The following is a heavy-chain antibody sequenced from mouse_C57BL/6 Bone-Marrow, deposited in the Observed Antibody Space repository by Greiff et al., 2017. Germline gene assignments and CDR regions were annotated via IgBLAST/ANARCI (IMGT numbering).Heavy chain of an antibody. V-gene: IGHV14-2*01. CDR3: ARGVVAPYYYAMDY. Sequence: EVKLMESGAELVKPGASVKLSCTASGFNIKDYYMHWVKQRTEQGLEWIGRIDPEDGETKYAPKFQGKATITADTSSNTAYLQLSSLTSEDTAVYYCARGVVAPYYYAMDYWGQGTSVTVSP. CDR1: GFNIKDYY. CDR2: IDPEDGET. J-gene: IGHJ4*01. D-gene: IGHD1-1*01.